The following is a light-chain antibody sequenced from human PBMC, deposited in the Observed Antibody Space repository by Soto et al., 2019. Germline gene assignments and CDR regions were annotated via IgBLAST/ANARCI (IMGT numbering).Light chain of an antibody. J-gene: IGLJ2*01. CDR1: SSDVGGYDH. CDR3: SSYAGSNNLV. Sequence: QSALTQPASVSGSPGQSITISCSGTSSDVGGYDHVAWYQQFPGKTPKLTIYEVSNRPSGVSGRFSGSKSGNTASLTVSGLQAEDEADYYCSSYAGSNNLVFGGGTQLTVL. CDR2: EVS. V-gene: IGLV2-8*01.